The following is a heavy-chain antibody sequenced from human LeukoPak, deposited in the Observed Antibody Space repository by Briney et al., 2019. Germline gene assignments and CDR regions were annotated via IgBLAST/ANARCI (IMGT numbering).Heavy chain of an antibody. Sequence: SETLSLTCTVSGGSISSSSYYWGWIRQPPGKGLEWIGSIYYSGSTYYNPSLKSRVTISVDTSKNQFSLKLSSVTAADTAVYYCARHALIAARGRLNWFDPWGQGTLVTVSS. CDR2: IYYSGST. CDR1: GGSISSSSYY. D-gene: IGHD6-6*01. J-gene: IGHJ5*02. V-gene: IGHV4-39*01. CDR3: ARHALIAARGRLNWFDP.